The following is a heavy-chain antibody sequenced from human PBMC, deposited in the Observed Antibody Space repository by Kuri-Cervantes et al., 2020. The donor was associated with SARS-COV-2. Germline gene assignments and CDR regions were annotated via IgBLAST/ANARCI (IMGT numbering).Heavy chain of an antibody. J-gene: IGHJ4*02. V-gene: IGHV3-38-3*01. Sequence: GGSLRLSCAASGFTVSSNEMSWVRQAPGKGLEWVSSISGGSTYYADSRKGRFTISRDNSKNTLYLQMNSLRAEDTAVYYCARGDNYYDSSGHDYWGQGTLVTVSS. CDR3: ARGDNYYDSSGHDY. D-gene: IGHD3-22*01. CDR2: ISGGST. CDR1: GFTVSSNE.